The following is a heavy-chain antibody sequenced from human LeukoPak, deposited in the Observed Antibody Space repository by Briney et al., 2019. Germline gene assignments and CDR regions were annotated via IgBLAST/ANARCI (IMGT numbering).Heavy chain of an antibody. CDR2: IIPILGIA. Sequence: ASVKVSCKASGGTFSSYAISWVRQAPGQGLEWMGRIIPILGIANYAQKFQGRVTITADKSTSTAYMELSSLRSEDTAVYYCARDRNFDWLLPYYFDYWGQGTLVTVSS. CDR1: GGTFSSYA. J-gene: IGHJ4*02. D-gene: IGHD3-9*01. V-gene: IGHV1-69*04. CDR3: ARDRNFDWLLPYYFDY.